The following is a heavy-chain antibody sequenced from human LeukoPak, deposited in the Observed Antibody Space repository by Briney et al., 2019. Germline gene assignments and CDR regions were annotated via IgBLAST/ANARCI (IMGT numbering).Heavy chain of an antibody. J-gene: IGHJ6*02. CDR2: ISSSGSTI. CDR3: GRPTKFWLIRGDGVDV. Sequence: GGSLRLSCAASGFTFSSYEMNWVRQAPGKGLEWVSYISSSGSTIYYADSVKGRFTISRDNSMNTLYLQMNSLRADDTAVYYCGRPTKFWLIRGDGVDVWGQGTTVTVSS. D-gene: IGHD3-10*01. V-gene: IGHV3-48*03. CDR1: GFTFSSYE.